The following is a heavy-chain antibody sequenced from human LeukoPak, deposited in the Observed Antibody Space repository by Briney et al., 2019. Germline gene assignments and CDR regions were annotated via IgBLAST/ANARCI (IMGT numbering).Heavy chain of an antibody. J-gene: IGHJ4*02. CDR2: INDRGST. Sequence: SETLSITCAVYGVSFRGYYWKWIRQPPGEGLEWIGQINDRGSTNDNPSLKSRVTISLDSSKNPFSLKLTSVTAADTAMFFCASLQESRRGYLYYFDYWGQGTLVTVSS. D-gene: IGHD5-12*01. CDR1: GVSFRGYY. CDR3: ASLQESRRGYLYYFDY. V-gene: IGHV4-34*01.